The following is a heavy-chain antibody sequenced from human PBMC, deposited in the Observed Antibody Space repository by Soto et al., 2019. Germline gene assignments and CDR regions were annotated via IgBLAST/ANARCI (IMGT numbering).Heavy chain of an antibody. D-gene: IGHD6-19*01. J-gene: IGHJ6*03. CDR2: ISGSGGST. CDR3: AKSGGTGVYYYYMDG. V-gene: IGHV3-23*01. Sequence: GGSLRLSCAASGLTFSSYAMNWVRQAPGKGLEWVSVISGSGGSTNYADSVKGRFTISRDNSKNTMYLQMNSLRAEDTAVYYCAKSGGTGVYYYYMDGWGKGTTVTVSS. CDR1: GLTFSSYA.